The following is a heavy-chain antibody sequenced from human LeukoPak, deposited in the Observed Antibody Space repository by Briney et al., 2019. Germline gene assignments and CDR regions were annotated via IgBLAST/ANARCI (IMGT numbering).Heavy chain of an antibody. J-gene: IGHJ6*03. D-gene: IGHD6-13*01. Sequence: ASVKVSCKASGYTFTSYDINWVRQATGQGLEWMGWMNPNSGNTGYAQKFQGRVTITRNTSISTAYMELSSLRSEDTAVYYCARVGYSSSWYFPNYYYYYYMDVWGKGTTVTVSS. V-gene: IGHV1-8*03. CDR3: ARVGYSSSWYFPNYYYYYYMDV. CDR2: MNPNSGNT. CDR1: GYTFTSYD.